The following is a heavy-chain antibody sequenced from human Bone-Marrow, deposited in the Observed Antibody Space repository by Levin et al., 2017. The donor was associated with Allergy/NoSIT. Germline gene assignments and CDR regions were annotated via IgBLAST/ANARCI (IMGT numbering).Heavy chain of an antibody. CDR3: AKDKEITIFGVVIISYFDY. CDR2: ISGSGGST. V-gene: IGHV3-23*01. CDR1: GFTFSSYA. D-gene: IGHD3-3*01. J-gene: IGHJ4*02. Sequence: GGSLRLSCAASGFTFSSYAMSWVRQAPGKGLEWVSAISGSGGSTYYADSVKGRFTISRDNSKNTLYLQMNSLRAEDTAVYYCAKDKEITIFGVVIISYFDYWGQGTLVTVSS.